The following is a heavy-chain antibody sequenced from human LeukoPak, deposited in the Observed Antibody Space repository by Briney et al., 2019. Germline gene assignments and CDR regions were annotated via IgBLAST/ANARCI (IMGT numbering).Heavy chain of an antibody. CDR2: IWYDGSKK. CDR1: GFTFSSYG. Sequence: QSGRSLRLSCAASGFTFSSYGMHWVRQAPGKGLEWVAVIWYDGSKKYYADSVKGRFTISRDNSKNTLYLQMNSLRAEDTAVYYCARDVAAAPGHFGYWGQGTLVTVSS. D-gene: IGHD6-25*01. J-gene: IGHJ4*02. V-gene: IGHV3-33*01. CDR3: ARDVAAAPGHFGY.